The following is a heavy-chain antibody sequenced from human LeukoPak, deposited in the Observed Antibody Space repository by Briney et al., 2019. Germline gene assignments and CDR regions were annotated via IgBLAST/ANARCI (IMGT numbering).Heavy chain of an antibody. CDR3: ARGTYYAILTGFRTHRPFEY. D-gene: IGHD3-9*01. Sequence: GASVKVSCKASGYTFTSYYMHWVRQAPGQGLEWMGIINPSGGSTSYAQKFQGRVTMTRDTSTSTAYMELRSLRSDDTAVYYCARGTYYAILTGFRTHRPFEYWGQGTLVTVSS. J-gene: IGHJ4*02. V-gene: IGHV1-46*01. CDR1: GYTFTSYY. CDR2: INPSGGST.